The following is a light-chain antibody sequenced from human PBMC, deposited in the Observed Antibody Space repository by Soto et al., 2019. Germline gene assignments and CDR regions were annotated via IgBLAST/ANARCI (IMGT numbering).Light chain of an antibody. J-gene: IGLJ1*01. CDR1: SSDVGGYNY. CDR3: GSSTTSSTIYV. V-gene: IGLV2-14*01. Sequence: QSALTQPASVSGSPGQPITISCTGTSSDVGGYNYVSWYQQHPGKAPKVMIYDVSNRPSGVSNRFSGSKSGNTASLTISGLQAEDEDDYYCGSSTTSSTIYVFGTGTKLTVL. CDR2: DVS.